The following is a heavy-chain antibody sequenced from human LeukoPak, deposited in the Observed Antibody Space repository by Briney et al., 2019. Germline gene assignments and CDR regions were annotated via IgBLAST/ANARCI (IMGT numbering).Heavy chain of an antibody. CDR1: GFTFRNAW. J-gene: IGHJ4*02. CDR3: ARDRYTSGWYFDY. Sequence: GGSLRLSCAASGFTFRNAWMSWVRQAPGKGLEWVAVIWYDGSNQFYADSVKGRFTISRENSKNTLYLQMNSLRAEDTAVYYCARDRYTSGWYFDYWGQGTLVTVSS. CDR2: IWYDGSNQ. D-gene: IGHD6-19*01. V-gene: IGHV3-33*08.